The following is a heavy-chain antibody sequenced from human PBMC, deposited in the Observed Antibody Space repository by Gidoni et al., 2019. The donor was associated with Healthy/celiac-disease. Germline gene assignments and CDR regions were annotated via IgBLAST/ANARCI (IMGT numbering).Heavy chain of an antibody. Sequence: EVQLLESGGGLVQPGGSLRLSCAASGFTFSSYAMSWVRPAPGKGLEWVSDISGSGGSTYSADSVKGRFTISRDNSKNTLYLQMNSLRAEDTAVYYCAKEGLRYFDWYDYWGQGTLVTVSS. CDR1: GFTFSSYA. J-gene: IGHJ4*02. CDR3: AKEGLRYFDWYDY. D-gene: IGHD3-9*01. V-gene: IGHV3-23*01. CDR2: ISGSGGST.